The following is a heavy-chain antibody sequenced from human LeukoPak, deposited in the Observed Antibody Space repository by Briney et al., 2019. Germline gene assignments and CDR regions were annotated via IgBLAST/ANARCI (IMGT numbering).Heavy chain of an antibody. Sequence: GGSLRLSCAASGFTFSSYGMHWVRQAPGKGLEWVAVISYDGSNKYYADSVKGRFTISRDNSKNTLYLQMNSLRAEDTAVYYCAKGQGAWIQLWFTQAYYGMDVWRQGTTVTVSS. J-gene: IGHJ6*02. V-gene: IGHV3-30*18. CDR2: ISYDGSNK. CDR1: GFTFSSYG. CDR3: AKGQGAWIQLWFTQAYYGMDV. D-gene: IGHD5-18*01.